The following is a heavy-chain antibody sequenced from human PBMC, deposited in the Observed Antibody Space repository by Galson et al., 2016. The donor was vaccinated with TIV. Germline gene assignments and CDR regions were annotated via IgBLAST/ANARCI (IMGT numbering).Heavy chain of an antibody. D-gene: IGHD5-18*01. CDR2: FIPLFGTA. CDR1: GDTFSSYP. CDR3: AKDRNTASDTYHYYYGMDV. V-gene: IGHV1-69*13. J-gene: IGHJ6*02. Sequence: SVKVSCKASGDTFSSYPFNWVRQAPGQGLEWVGGFIPLFGTANYAQKFQGRVTISANESTSTLYMEVRSLRSEDTAVYYCAKDRNTASDTYHYYYGMDVWGQGTTVIVSS.